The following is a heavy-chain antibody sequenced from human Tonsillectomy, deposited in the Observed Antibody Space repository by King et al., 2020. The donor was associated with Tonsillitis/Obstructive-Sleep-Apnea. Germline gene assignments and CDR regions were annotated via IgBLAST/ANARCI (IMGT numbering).Heavy chain of an antibody. CDR2: IKSKTDGGTT. CDR3: TTDPSGYSSFNYYYFYMDV. CDR1: GFTFSKAW. V-gene: IGHV3-15*01. Sequence: VQLVESGGGLVKPGGSLRLSCAASGFTFSKAWMSWVRQAPGKGLEWVGRIKSKTDGGTTDYAAPVKGRFTISRDDSKNTLYLQMNSLKTEDTAVYYCTTDPSGYSSFNYYYFYMDVWGKGTTVTVSS. J-gene: IGHJ6*03. D-gene: IGHD6-13*01.